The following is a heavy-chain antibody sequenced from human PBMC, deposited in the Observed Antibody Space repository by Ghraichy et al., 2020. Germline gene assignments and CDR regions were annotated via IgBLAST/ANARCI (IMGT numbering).Heavy chain of an antibody. Sequence: SETLSLTCTVSGGSISSYYWSWIRQPPGKGLEWIGYIYYSGSTNYNPSLKSRVTISVDTSKNQFSLKLSSVTAADTAVYYCATADHYYGGSLGAFDIWGQGTMVTVSS. J-gene: IGHJ3*02. CDR3: ATADHYYGGSLGAFDI. D-gene: IGHD4-23*01. V-gene: IGHV4-59*08. CDR2: IYYSGST. CDR1: GGSISSYY.